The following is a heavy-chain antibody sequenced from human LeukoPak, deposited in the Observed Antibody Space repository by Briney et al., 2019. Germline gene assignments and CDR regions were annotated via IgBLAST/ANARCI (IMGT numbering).Heavy chain of an antibody. CDR2: INSDGSST. V-gene: IGHV3-74*01. Sequence: GGSLRLSCAASGFTFSRYWMHWVRQAPGKGLVWVSRINSDGSSTSYADSVKGRFTISRDNAKNTLYLQMNSLTVEDTAVYYCARGGLTETTRDSDYWGQGTLVTVSS. CDR1: GFTFSRYW. D-gene: IGHD4-17*01. J-gene: IGHJ4*02. CDR3: ARGGLTETTRDSDY.